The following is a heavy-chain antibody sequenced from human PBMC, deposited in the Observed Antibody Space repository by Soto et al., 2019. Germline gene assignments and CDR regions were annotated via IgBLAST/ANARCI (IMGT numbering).Heavy chain of an antibody. Sequence: QAQLVQSGAEVKKSGASVRVSCKASGYTLTKYGVTWVRQAPGQGLEWLGRVTPYKADTNSAQNLQGRVTMATDPSTNTAYLELRSLRSDDTAVYFCATDGPSNSGNLYAFDIWGQGTMVTVSA. D-gene: IGHD5-12*01. CDR2: VTPYKADT. CDR3: ATDGPSNSGNLYAFDI. V-gene: IGHV1-18*04. J-gene: IGHJ3*02. CDR1: GYTLTKYG.